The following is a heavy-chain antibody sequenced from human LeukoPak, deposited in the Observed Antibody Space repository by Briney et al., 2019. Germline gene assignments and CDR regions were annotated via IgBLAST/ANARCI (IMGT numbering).Heavy chain of an antibody. Sequence: SVKVSCKASGGTFSSYAISWVRQAPGQGLEWMGRIIPIFGTANYAQKFQGRVTITTDESTSTAYMELSSLRSEDTAVYYCARAHYSGYDYFDYWGQGTLVTVSS. CDR1: GGTFSSYA. CDR3: ARAHYSGYDYFDY. CDR2: IIPIFGTA. V-gene: IGHV1-69*05. J-gene: IGHJ4*02. D-gene: IGHD5-12*01.